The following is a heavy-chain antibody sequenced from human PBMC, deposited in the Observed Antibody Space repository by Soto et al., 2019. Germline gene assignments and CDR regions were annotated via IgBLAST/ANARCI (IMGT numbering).Heavy chain of an antibody. J-gene: IGHJ6*02. CDR1: GGTFTSYA. CDR3: ARERAGICFALLRYHSKGMVV. V-gene: IGHV1-69*13. CDR2: IIPIFGTA. D-gene: IGHD3-3*01. Sequence: SVKLSCKASGGTFTSYAMSWVRQAPGQGLEWMGGIIPIFGTANYAQKFQGRVTITADESTSTAYMELSSLRSEDTAVYYCARERAGICFALLRYHSKGMVVPDPATT.